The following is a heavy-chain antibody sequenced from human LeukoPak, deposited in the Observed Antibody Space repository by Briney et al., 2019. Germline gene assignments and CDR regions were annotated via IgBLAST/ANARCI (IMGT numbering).Heavy chain of an antibody. Sequence: GGSLRLSCAASGFTFSSYWMHWVRQGTGRGLVWVSHIKTDGTSTSYADSVKGRFTISRDNAKNTLYLQMDSLRAEDTAVYYCARAIYDTRNGMDAWGQGTTVTVSS. V-gene: IGHV3-74*01. J-gene: IGHJ6*02. CDR3: ARAIYDTRNGMDA. CDR1: GFTFSSYW. D-gene: IGHD3-22*01. CDR2: IKTDGTST.